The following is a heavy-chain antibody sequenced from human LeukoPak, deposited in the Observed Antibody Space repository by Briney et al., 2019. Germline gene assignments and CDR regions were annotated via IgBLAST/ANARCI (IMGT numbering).Heavy chain of an antibody. CDR2: TSYDGSNK. D-gene: IGHD2-2*01. J-gene: IGHJ4*02. V-gene: IGHV3-30*18. CDR3: AKHHCSSISCHGRSSRDFDY. CDR1: GFTFSSYG. Sequence: GGSLRLSCAASGFTFSSYGMPWVRQAPGKALEWVAVTSYDGSNKYYADSLKGRFTISRDNSKNTLYLQMNSLRAEDTAVYYCAKHHCSSISCHGRSSRDFDYWGQGTLVTVSS.